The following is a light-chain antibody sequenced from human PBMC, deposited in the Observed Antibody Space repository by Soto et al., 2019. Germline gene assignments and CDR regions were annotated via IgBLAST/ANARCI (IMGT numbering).Light chain of an antibody. CDR3: QQTYSNPRT. Sequence: DIQMTQSPSSLSASVGDRVTITCGASQSIRTYLNWYQQKPGKAPKFLIYAASTLQSGVPSRFVGSVSGTDFTLTISSLQPEDFATYYCQQTYSNPRTFGRGTKVEIK. CDR1: QSIRTY. J-gene: IGKJ1*01. V-gene: IGKV1-39*01. CDR2: AAS.